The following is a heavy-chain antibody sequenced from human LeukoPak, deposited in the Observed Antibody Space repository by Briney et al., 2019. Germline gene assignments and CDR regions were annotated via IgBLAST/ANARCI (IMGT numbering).Heavy chain of an antibody. J-gene: IGHJ4*02. Sequence: GGSLRLSCAASGFTFSSYAMSWVRQAPGKGLEWVSAISGSGGSTYYADSVKGRFTISRDNAKNSLYLQMNSLRAEDTAVYYCARDPATLGYCSGGSCRWGQGTLVTVSS. D-gene: IGHD2-15*01. V-gene: IGHV3-23*01. CDR3: ARDPATLGYCSGGSCR. CDR2: ISGSGGST. CDR1: GFTFSSYA.